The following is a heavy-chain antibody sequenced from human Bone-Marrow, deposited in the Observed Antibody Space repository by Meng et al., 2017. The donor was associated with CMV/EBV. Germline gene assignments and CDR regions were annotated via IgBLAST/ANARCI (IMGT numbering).Heavy chain of an antibody. CDR2: ISAYNGNT. CDR3: ASAEYSSESSVY. D-gene: IGHD6-19*01. V-gene: IGHV1-18*01. Sequence: VKLGPAGAEATETVALVKASCKASVYTFTSYGSSWVRQANGQGLEWMGWISAYNGNTNYAQKLQGRVTMTTDTSTSTAYMELRSLRSDDTAVYYCASAEYSSESSVYWGQGTLVTVSS. J-gene: IGHJ4*02. CDR1: VYTFTSYG.